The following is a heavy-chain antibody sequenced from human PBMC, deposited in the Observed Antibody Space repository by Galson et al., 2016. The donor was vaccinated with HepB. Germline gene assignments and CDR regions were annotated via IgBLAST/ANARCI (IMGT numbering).Heavy chain of an antibody. D-gene: IGHD1-26*01. V-gene: IGHV4-61*01. CDR1: GGSVTSGPNY. CDR3: ARSFKGAH. CDR2: FTFNKNT. Sequence: GNLSPTCTVSGGSVTSGPNYWSWVRQPPGKGLEGIGDFTFNKNTLYTPPLKSRVTISVDTAKNQISLKVSSVTAADTAVYYCARSFKGAHWGQGTLVTVSS. J-gene: IGHJ4*02.